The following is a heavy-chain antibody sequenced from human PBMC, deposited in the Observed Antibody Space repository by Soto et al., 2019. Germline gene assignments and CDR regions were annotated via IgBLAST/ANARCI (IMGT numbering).Heavy chain of an antibody. J-gene: IGHJ6*01. Sequence: EVQLVESGGGLVQPGGSLRLSCAASGFTFSDHYMDWLRQAPGKGLEWVARSRNRVNSHTTEYAASVKGRFTISRDESKSSLYLQMNSLKIEDTAVYYCTRGLLGGAPSYTFHGMDVWGQGTTVTVSS. CDR3: TRGLLGGAPSYTFHGMDV. CDR1: GFTFSDHY. D-gene: IGHD1-26*01. CDR2: SRNRVNSHTT. V-gene: IGHV3-72*01.